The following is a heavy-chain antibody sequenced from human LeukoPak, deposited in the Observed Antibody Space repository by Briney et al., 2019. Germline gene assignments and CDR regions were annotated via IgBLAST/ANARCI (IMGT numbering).Heavy chain of an antibody. V-gene: IGHV5-51*01. J-gene: IGHJ3*01. CDR3: GMSGDRVPLQDDVFDV. Sequence: GESLKISCKVSGYSFTSYCTGWVRQMPGKGLEWMGIIYPGDSGTTYSPSFQGQVTISVAKSIITAYLQWSSLQASDTAMYYCGMSGDRVPLQDDVFDVWGQGTMVTVST. CDR1: GYSFTSYC. D-gene: IGHD1-26*01. CDR2: IYPGDSGT.